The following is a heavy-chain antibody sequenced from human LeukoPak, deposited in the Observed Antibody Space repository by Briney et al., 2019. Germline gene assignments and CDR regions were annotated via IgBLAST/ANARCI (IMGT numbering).Heavy chain of an antibody. CDR3: ARYWEDYSSGWHY. CDR2: IRQDGSDK. Sequence: GGSLRLSCEASGFTFSTYWMSWVRQAPGKGLEWVANIRQDGSDKYYVDFVKGRFTISRDNAKNSLSLQMNSLRAEDTAVYYCARYWEDYSSGWHYWGQGTLVTVSS. D-gene: IGHD6-19*01. CDR1: GFTFSTYW. J-gene: IGHJ4*02. V-gene: IGHV3-7*01.